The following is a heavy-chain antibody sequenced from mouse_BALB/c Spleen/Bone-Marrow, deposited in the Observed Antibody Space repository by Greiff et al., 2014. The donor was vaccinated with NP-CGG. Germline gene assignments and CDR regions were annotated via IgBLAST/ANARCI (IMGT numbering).Heavy chain of an antibody. V-gene: IGHV3-1*02. CDR3: VRATMIRTVDY. D-gene: IGHD2-4*01. J-gene: IGHJ2*01. Sequence: EVQLQQSGPDLVKPSQSLSLTCTVTGYSITSGYSWHWIRQFPGNKLEWMGYIHYSGSTNYNPSLKSRISITRDSSKNQFFLQLNSVTTEDTATYFCVRATMIRTVDYWGQGTTLTVSS. CDR1: GYSITSGYS. CDR2: IHYSGST.